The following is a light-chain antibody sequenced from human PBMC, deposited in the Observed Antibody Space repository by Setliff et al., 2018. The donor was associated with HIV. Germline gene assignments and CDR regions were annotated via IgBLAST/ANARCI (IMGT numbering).Light chain of an antibody. CDR2: YDK. V-gene: IGLV3-21*04. Sequence: ELTQPPSVSVAPGKTARTTCGGDKIGSKSVNWYQQKPGQAPVLVIYYDKDRPSGIPERFSGSNSGNTATLTISRVEAGDEADYYCQVWDGSGDHPIFGGGTKVTVL. CDR1: KIGSKS. J-gene: IGLJ2*01. CDR3: QVWDGSGDHPI.